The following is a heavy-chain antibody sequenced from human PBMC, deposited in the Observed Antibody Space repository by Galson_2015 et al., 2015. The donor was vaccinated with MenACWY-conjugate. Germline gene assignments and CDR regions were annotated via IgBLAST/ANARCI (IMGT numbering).Heavy chain of an antibody. D-gene: IGHD2-15*01. CDR2: IIPFVGQT. J-gene: IGHJ4*02. Sequence: SVKVSCKAPRDTFNNNAMTWVRQAPGQGFEWLGRIIPFVGQTDYAQNLQGRVTITADKSTTTVYMNLSSLKFEDVAVHYCARIDCSGGSCYFDSWGQGTLVTVSS. CDR3: ARIDCSGGSCYFDS. V-gene: IGHV1-69*04. CDR1: RDTFNNNA.